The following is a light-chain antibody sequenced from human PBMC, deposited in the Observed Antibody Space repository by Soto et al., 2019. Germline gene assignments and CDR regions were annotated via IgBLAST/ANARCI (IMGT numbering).Light chain of an antibody. CDR2: QVS. CDR1: SSDVGGYYY. Sequence: QSVLTQPASVSGSPGQSITISCTGTSSDVGGYYYVSWYQHHPGKAPKLMIYQVSNRPSGVSNRFSGSKSGNTASLTISGLQAEDEADYYCCSFAGSTPFVFGTGTKVTVL. J-gene: IGLJ1*01. V-gene: IGLV2-23*02. CDR3: CSFAGSTPFV.